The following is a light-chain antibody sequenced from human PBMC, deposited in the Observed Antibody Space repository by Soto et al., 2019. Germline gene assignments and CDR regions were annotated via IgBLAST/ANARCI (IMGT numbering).Light chain of an antibody. CDR3: CSFAGSNSWV. CDR2: EVN. CDR1: SSDIGAYDY. J-gene: IGLJ3*02. V-gene: IGLV2-14*01. Sequence: QSALTQPASLSGSPGQSITISCTGTSSDIGAYDYVSWFQQHPGKAPKLMISEVNNRPSGISNRFSGSKSGNTASLTISGLQAEDEADYYCCSFAGSNSWVFGGGTKLTV.